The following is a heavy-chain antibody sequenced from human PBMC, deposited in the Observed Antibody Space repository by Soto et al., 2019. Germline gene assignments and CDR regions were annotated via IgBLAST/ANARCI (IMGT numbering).Heavy chain of an antibody. CDR3: ARVPPWGNSAGDYYIQHYDS. D-gene: IGHD3-10*01. J-gene: IGHJ4*02. CDR2: INGDSGNT. CDR1: GFIFTSYA. Sequence: ASVKVSCKSSGFIFTSYAIHWLRQAPGQRPQWMGWINGDSGNTKYSQDFQGRVTFTRDTFATTAYLELSSLRSEDTAVYYCARVPPWGNSAGDYYIQHYDSWGQGTPVTVSS. V-gene: IGHV1-3*01.